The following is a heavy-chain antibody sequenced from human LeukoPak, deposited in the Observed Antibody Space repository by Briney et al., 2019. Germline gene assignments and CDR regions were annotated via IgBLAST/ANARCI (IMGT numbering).Heavy chain of an antibody. CDR3: ARVEEIGYCSSTSCPHLYYYYYMDV. Sequence: GSSVKVSCKASGGTFSSYAISWVRQAPGQGLEWMGGIILIFGTANYAQKFQGRVTITTDESTSTAYMELSSLRSEDTAVYYCARVEEIGYCSSTSCPHLYYYYYMDVWGKGTTVTVSS. CDR2: IILIFGTA. CDR1: GGTFSSYA. V-gene: IGHV1-69*05. J-gene: IGHJ6*03. D-gene: IGHD2-2*01.